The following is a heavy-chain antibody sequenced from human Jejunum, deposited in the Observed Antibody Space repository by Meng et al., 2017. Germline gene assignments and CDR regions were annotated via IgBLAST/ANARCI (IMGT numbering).Heavy chain of an antibody. D-gene: IGHD2-8*02. CDR2: INSDETST. CDR3: ARRAESGGYFDS. Sequence: GESLKISCAASGFIFRNFWMHWVRQVPGKGPVWVSRINSDETSTNYADSVRGRFTISRDNAKNTLYLQMTSLRADDSAIYYCARRAESGGYFDSWGQGTLVTVS. V-gene: IGHV3-74*01. CDR1: GFIFRNFW. J-gene: IGHJ4*02.